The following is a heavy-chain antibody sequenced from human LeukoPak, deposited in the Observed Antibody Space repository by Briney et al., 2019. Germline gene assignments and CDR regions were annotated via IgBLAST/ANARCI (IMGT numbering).Heavy chain of an antibody. V-gene: IGHV3-21*01. CDR1: GFTFSSYT. D-gene: IGHD3/OR15-3a*01. CDR2: IDTSGSYI. CDR3: AKRWSGLCSN. J-gene: IGHJ4*02. Sequence: GGSLRLSCAASGFTFSSYTMTWVRQAPGKGLEWVSSIDTSGSYIYNADSLKGRFTISRDNAKNSLYLQMNSLRAEDTAVYYCAKRWSGLCSNWGQGTLVTVSS.